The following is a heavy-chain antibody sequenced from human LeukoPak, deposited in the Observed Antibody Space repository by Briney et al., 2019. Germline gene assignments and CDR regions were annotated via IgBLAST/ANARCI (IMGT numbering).Heavy chain of an antibody. CDR2: ISYDGSNK. J-gene: IGHJ4*02. D-gene: IGHD1-1*01. Sequence: AGGSLRLSCAASGFTFSSYAMHWVRQAPGKGLEWVAVISYDGSNKYYADSVKGRFTISRDNSKNTLYLQMNSLKPEDTAVYYCAKALSVLDTFDYWGQGTLVTVSS. CDR1: GFTFSSYA. CDR3: AKALSVLDTFDY. V-gene: IGHV3-30*04.